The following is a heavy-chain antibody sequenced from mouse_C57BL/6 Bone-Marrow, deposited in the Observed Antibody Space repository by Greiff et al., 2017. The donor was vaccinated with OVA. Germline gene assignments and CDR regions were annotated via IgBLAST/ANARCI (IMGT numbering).Heavy chain of an antibody. J-gene: IGHJ4*01. CDR3: TRDYGSHY. D-gene: IGHD1-1*01. V-gene: IGHV1-15*01. CDR2: IDPETGGT. Sequence: QVQLKQSGAELVRPGASVTLSCKASGYTFTDYEMHWVKQTPVHGLEWIGAIDPETGGTAYNQKFKGKAILTADKSSSTAYMELRSLTSEDSAVYYCTRDYGSHYWGQGTSVTVSS. CDR1: GYTFTDYE.